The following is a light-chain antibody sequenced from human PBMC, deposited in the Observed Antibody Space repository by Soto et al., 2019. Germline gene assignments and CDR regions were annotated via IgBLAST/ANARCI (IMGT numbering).Light chain of an antibody. J-gene: IGKJ1*01. Sequence: EVVLTQSPGTLSLSPGERATLSCRASQSVSSAHLAWYQQKPGQAPRVLIYGASSRATDIPDRFSGGGSGTDFTLTISRLEPEDFAVYYCHQSGASPWAFGQGTKVEI. CDR2: GAS. CDR1: QSVSSAH. CDR3: HQSGASPWA. V-gene: IGKV3-20*01.